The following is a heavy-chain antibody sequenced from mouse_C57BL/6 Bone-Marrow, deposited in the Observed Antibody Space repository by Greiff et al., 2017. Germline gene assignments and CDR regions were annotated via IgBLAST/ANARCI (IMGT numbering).Heavy chain of an antibody. CDR3: ARSGGYYPAWFAY. J-gene: IGHJ3*01. D-gene: IGHD2-3*01. V-gene: IGHV1-64*01. Sequence: QVQLQQPGAELVKPGASVKLSCKASGYTFTRYWMHWVKQRPGQGLEWIGMIHPNSGSTNYNEKFKSKATLTVDKSSSTAYMQLSSLTSEDSAVYYCARSGGYYPAWFAYWGQGTLVTVSA. CDR2: IHPNSGST. CDR1: GYTFTRYW.